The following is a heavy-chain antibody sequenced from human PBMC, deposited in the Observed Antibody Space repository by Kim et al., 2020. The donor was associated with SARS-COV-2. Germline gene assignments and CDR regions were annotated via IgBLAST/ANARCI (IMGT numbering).Heavy chain of an antibody. V-gene: IGHV4-59*13. CDR1: GGSISSYY. D-gene: IGHD2-15*01. J-gene: IGHJ4*02. Sequence: SETLSLTCTVSGGSISSYYWSWIRQPPGKGLEWIGYIYYSGSTNYNPSLKSRVTISVDTSKNQFSLKLSSVTAADTAVYYCARENNGGNTRSKHFDYWGQGTLVTVSS. CDR3: ARENNGGNTRSKHFDY. CDR2: IYYSGST.